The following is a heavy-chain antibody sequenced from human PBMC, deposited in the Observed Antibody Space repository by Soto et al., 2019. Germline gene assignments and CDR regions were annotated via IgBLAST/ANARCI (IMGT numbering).Heavy chain of an antibody. CDR1: GYTFTGYY. CDR2: INPNSGGT. V-gene: IGHV1-2*04. J-gene: IGHJ6*02. Sequence: ASVKFSCKASGYTFTGYYMHWVRQAPGQGLEWMGWINPNSGGTNYAQKFQGWVTMTRDTSISTAYMELSRLRSDDTAVYYCARGHGYSSSWFQNYYYYGMDVWGQGTTVTVSS. CDR3: ARGHGYSSSWFQNYYYYGMDV. D-gene: IGHD6-13*01.